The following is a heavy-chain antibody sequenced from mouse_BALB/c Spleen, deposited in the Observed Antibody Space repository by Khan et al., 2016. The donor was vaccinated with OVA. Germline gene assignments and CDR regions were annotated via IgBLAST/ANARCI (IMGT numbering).Heavy chain of an antibody. J-gene: IGHJ2*01. CDR2: ISYSGST. CDR3: ARTARIKY. CDR1: GYSITSGYG. Sequence: EVQLQESGPGLVKPSQSLSLTCPVTGYSITSGYGWNWIRQFPGNKLEWMGYISYSGSTNYNPSLKSRISITRDTSKNQFFLQLNSVITEDTATYYCARTARIKYWGQGTTLTVSS. V-gene: IGHV3-2*02. D-gene: IGHD1-2*01.